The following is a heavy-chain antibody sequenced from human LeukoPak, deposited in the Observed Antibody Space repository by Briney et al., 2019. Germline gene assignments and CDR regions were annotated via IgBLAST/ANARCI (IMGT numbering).Heavy chain of an antibody. Sequence: GGTLRLSCAASAFTFSSYGMSWVRQAPGKGLEWVSAISGDGRDIFYADAVKGRFTISRDNSKNTLYLQMNSLRAEDTAVYYCAKEGVGAPYYYYYMDVWGKGTTVTVSS. CDR2: ISGDGRDI. J-gene: IGHJ6*03. CDR3: AKEGVGAPYYYYYMDV. CDR1: AFTFSSYG. D-gene: IGHD1-26*01. V-gene: IGHV3-23*01.